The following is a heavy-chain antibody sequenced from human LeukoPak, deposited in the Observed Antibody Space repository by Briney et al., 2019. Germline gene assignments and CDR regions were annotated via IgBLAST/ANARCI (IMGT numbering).Heavy chain of an antibody. CDR1: GGSISSGGYS. Sequence: SQTLSLTCAVSGGSISSGGYSWSWVRQPPGKGLEWIGYIYHSGSTYYHPSLKSQITISVDRSKNPLSLKLSSVTAAHTAGYYCARGWYYEILTGYPNWFDPWGQGTLVTVSS. D-gene: IGHD3-9*01. CDR3: ARGWYYEILTGYPNWFDP. CDR2: IYHSGST. J-gene: IGHJ5*02. V-gene: IGHV4-30-2*01.